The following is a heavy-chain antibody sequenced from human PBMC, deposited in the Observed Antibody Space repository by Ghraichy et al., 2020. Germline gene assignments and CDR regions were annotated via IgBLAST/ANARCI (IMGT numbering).Heavy chain of an antibody. CDR3: ARGSMVVRFYYYDGMDV. CDR2: ITSRSSRI. CDR1: GFTLSNCG. Sequence: GGSLRLSCVGTGFTLSNCGVNWVRQSPGEGLEWVSYITSRSSRIFYADSVKGRFTVSRDSAKNSLSLQMNSLRDEDTAVYYCARGSMVVRFYYYDGMDVWGEGTTVTV. J-gene: IGHJ6*02. V-gene: IGHV3-48*02. D-gene: IGHD2-15*01.